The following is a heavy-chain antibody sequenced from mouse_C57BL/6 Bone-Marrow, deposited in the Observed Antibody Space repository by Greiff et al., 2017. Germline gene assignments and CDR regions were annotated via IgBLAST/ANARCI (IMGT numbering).Heavy chain of an antibody. CDR3: ARRDGNYESWCAY. CDR1: GFSLSTSGMG. Sequence: QVTLKVCGPGILQSSQTLSLTCSFSGFSLSTSGMGVSWIRQPSGKGLEWLAHIYWDDDKRYNPSLKSRLTISKDTSSNHVFLKNTSVDTADTATYYGARRDGNYESWCAYWGQGTLVTVSA. V-gene: IGHV8-12*01. D-gene: IGHD2-1*01. CDR2: IYWDDDK. J-gene: IGHJ3*01.